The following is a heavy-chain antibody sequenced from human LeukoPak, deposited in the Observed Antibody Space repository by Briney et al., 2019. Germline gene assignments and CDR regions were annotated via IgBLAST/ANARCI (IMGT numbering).Heavy chain of an antibody. V-gene: IGHV1-69*04. J-gene: IGHJ4*02. CDR2: IIPILGIA. Sequence: SVKVSCKASGGTFSSYAISWVRQAPGQGLEWMGRIIPILGIANYAQKFQGRVTITADKSTSTAYMELSSLRSEDTAVYYCARAQIVVVPGAIERGNFDYWGQGTLVTVSS. D-gene: IGHD2-2*02. CDR3: ARAQIVVVPGAIERGNFDY. CDR1: GGTFSSYA.